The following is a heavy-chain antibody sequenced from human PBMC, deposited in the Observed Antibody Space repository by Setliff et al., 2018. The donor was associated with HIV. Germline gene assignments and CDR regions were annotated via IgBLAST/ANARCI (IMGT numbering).Heavy chain of an antibody. D-gene: IGHD3-3*01. J-gene: IGHJ4*02. CDR2: IYHSGST. CDR3: ASSNNFWSGLDY. CDR1: GGSISSSNW. V-gene: IGHV4-4*02. Sequence: SETLSLTCAVSGGSISSSNWWRWVRQPPGKGLEWIGEIYHSGSTNYNASLKSRVTISVDKSKSQFSLKLSSVTAADTAVYYCASSNNFWSGLDYWGQGTLVTVSS.